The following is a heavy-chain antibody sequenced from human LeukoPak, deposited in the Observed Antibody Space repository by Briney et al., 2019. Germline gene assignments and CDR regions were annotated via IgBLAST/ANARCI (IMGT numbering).Heavy chain of an antibody. CDR2: ISAYNGNT. CDR3: ARRLWFGELSYGMDV. Sequence: ASVKVSCTASGYTFTSYGISWVRQAPGQGLEWMGWISAYNGNTNYAQKLQGRVTMTTDTSTSTAYMELRSLRSDDTAVYYCARRLWFGELSYGMDVWGQGATVTVS. V-gene: IGHV1-18*01. D-gene: IGHD3-10*01. J-gene: IGHJ6*02. CDR1: GYTFTSYG.